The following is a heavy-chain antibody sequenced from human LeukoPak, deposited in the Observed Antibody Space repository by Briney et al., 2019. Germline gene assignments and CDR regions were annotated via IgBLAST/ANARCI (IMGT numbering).Heavy chain of an antibody. CDR1: GGSISSSSYY. V-gene: IGHV4-39*01. J-gene: IGHJ6*03. CDR3: ARHCRQFTYYYGSGSYYYYYYMDV. CDR2: IYYSGST. Sequence: ASETLSLTCTVSGGSISSSSYYWGWIRQPPGKGLEWIGSIYYSGSTYYNPSLKSRVTISVDTSKNQFSLKLSSVTAADTAVYYCARHCRQFTYYYGSGSYYYYYYMDVWGKGTTVTISS. D-gene: IGHD3-10*01.